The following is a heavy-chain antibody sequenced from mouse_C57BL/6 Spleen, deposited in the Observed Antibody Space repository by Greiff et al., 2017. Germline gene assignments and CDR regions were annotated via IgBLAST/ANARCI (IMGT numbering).Heavy chain of an antibody. V-gene: IGHV1-55*01. CDR2: IYPGSGST. CDR3: ARHYYGSEGYAMDY. D-gene: IGHD1-1*01. Sequence: QVQLQQPGAELVKPGASVKMSCKASGYTFTSYWITWVKQRPGQGLEWIGDIYPGSGSTNYNEKFKSKATLTVDTSSSTAYMQLSSLTSEDSAVYYWARHYYGSEGYAMDYGGQGTSVTVSS. J-gene: IGHJ4*01. CDR1: GYTFTSYW.